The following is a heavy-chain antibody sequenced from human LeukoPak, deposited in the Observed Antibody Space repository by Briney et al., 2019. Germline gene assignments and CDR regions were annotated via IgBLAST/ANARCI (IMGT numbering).Heavy chain of an antibody. CDR2: IIPIFGTA. J-gene: IGHJ3*02. Sequence: TVKVSCKASGGTFSSYAISWVRQAPGQGLEWMGGIIPIFGTANYAQKFQGRVTITADESTSTAYMELSSLRSEDTAVYYCAAPPLLTGYPYGIWGQGTMVTVSS. CDR1: GGTFSSYA. D-gene: IGHD3-9*01. CDR3: AAPPLLTGYPYGI. V-gene: IGHV1-69*13.